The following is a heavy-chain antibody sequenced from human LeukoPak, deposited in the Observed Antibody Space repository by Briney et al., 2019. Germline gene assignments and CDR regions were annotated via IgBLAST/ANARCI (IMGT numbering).Heavy chain of an antibody. Sequence: GGSLRLSCAASGFTFSRYAMSGVRQAPGKGVEWVAAISGSGGRTYYADSVKGRCTISRDNSNSTLYLQMNSLRAEDTAVYYCAKGEEYGSSPFDYWGQGTLVTVSS. D-gene: IGHD6-6*01. CDR1: GFTFSRYA. CDR3: AKGEEYGSSPFDY. CDR2: ISGSGGRT. V-gene: IGHV3-23*01. J-gene: IGHJ4*02.